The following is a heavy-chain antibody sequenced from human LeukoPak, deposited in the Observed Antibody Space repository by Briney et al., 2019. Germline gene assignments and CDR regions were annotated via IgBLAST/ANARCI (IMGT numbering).Heavy chain of an antibody. V-gene: IGHV1-8*01. CDR3: ARPRPHCSSTSCSFDY. D-gene: IGHD2-2*01. CDR2: MNPNSGNT. CDR1: GYTFTSYD. Sequence: GASVKVSCKASGYTFTSYDINWVRQATGQGLEWMGWMNPNSGNTGYAQKFQGRVTMTRNTSISTAYMELSSLRSEDTAVYYCARPRPHCSSTSCSFDYWGQGTLVTVSS. J-gene: IGHJ4*02.